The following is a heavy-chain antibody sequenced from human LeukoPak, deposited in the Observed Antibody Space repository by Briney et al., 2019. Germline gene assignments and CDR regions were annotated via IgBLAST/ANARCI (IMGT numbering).Heavy chain of an antibody. CDR1: GFTFSNAW. CDR2: IKSRTDGGTT. D-gene: IGHD3-10*01. Sequence: PGGSLRLSCAASGFTFSNAWMSWVRQAPGKGLEWLGRIKSRTDGGTTDYAAPGKGRFTISRDDSQNTLYLQMNNLKAEDTAVYYCAKDSGSKNYYLGCWGQGTLVTVSS. J-gene: IGHJ4*02. CDR3: AKDSGSKNYYLGC. V-gene: IGHV3-15*01.